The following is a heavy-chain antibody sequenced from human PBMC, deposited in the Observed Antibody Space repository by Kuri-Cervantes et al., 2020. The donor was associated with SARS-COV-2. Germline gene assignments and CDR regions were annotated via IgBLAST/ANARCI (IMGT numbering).Heavy chain of an antibody. Sequence: GGSLRLSCAASGLTFSSRSMNWVRQAPGMGLEWVSHIDASGKSRDYIDSVQGRFTISRDNARNSLYLQMNSLTEEDTAVYYCSTTWDHWGQGTLVIVSS. CDR3: STTWDH. CDR2: IDASGKSR. D-gene: IGHD1-14*01. J-gene: IGHJ4*02. CDR1: GLTFSSRS. V-gene: IGHV3-48*02.